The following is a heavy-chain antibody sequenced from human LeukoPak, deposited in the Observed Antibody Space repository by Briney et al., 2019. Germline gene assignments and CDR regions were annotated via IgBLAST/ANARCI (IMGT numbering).Heavy chain of an antibody. J-gene: IGHJ4*02. D-gene: IGHD6-19*01. CDR2: INAGNGNT. V-gene: IGHV1-3*01. CDR3: ARSSGWKYNIDY. CDR1: GYTFTSYA. Sequence: ASVKVSCKASGYTFTSYAMHWVRQAPGQRLEWMGWINAGNGNTKYSQEFQGRVTITRDTSASTAYMELSSLRSDDTAMYYCARSSGWKYNIDYWGQGTLVTVSS.